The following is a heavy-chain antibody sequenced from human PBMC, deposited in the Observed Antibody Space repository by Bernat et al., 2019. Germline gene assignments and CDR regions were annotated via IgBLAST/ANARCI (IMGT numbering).Heavy chain of an antibody. CDR1: GGSISSGGYY. J-gene: IGHJ4*02. CDR3: ARLTGDYGEIDY. Sequence: QVQLQESGPGLVKPSQTLSLTCTVSGGSISSGGYYWSWIRQHPGKGLEWIGYIYYSGSTYYNPSLKSRVTISVDTSKNQFSLKLSSVTVADTAVYYCARLTGDYGEIDYWGQGTLVTVSS. D-gene: IGHD4-17*01. CDR2: IYYSGST. V-gene: IGHV4-31*03.